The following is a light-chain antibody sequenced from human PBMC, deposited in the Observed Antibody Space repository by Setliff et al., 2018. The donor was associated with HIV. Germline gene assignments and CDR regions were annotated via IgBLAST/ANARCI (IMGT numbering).Light chain of an antibody. CDR3: CSYAGNYVFV. Sequence: QSALAQPRSVSGSPGQSVTISCTGTSSDVGGYNYVSWYQQHPGKAPKLMIYDVSKRPSGVPDRFSGSKSGNTASLTISGLQAEDEADYYCCSYAGNYVFVFGGGTKVTVL. J-gene: IGLJ1*01. CDR2: DVS. CDR1: SSDVGGYNY. V-gene: IGLV2-11*01.